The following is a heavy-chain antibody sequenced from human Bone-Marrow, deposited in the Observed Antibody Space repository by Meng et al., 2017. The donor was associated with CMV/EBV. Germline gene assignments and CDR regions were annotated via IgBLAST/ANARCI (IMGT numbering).Heavy chain of an antibody. Sequence: GESLKISCAASGFTFSSYSMNWVRQAPGKGLEWVSYISSSSSTIYYADSVKGRFTISRDNAKNSVYLQMNNLGADDTAVYYCARNWDDVSMVRGVIVTRGMDAWGQGTTVTVYS. CDR3: ARNWDDVSMVRGVIVTRGMDA. D-gene: IGHD3-10*01. J-gene: IGHJ6*01. V-gene: IGHV3-48*04. CDR2: ISSSSSTI. CDR1: GFTFSSYS.